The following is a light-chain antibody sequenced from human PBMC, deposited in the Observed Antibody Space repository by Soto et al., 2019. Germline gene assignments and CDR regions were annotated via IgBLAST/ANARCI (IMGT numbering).Light chain of an antibody. V-gene: IGLV2-14*01. CDR1: SSDVGGYNS. Sequence: QSVLTQPASVSGSPGQSITISCTGTSSDVGGYNSVSWYQQHPGKAPELMIYEVSNRPSGVSNRFSGSKSGNTASLTISGLQAEDEADYYCSSYTSSSTLVFGTGTKVTVL. CDR2: EVS. CDR3: SSYTSSSTLV. J-gene: IGLJ1*01.